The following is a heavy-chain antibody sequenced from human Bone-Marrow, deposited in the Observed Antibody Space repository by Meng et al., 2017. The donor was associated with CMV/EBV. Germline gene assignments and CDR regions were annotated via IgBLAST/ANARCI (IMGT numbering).Heavy chain of an antibody. CDR1: GGTFSSYT. J-gene: IGHJ4*02. CDR2: IIPIFGTA. CDR3: ASSITGIPNDY. Sequence: SVKVSCKASGGTFSSYTISWVRQAPGQGLEWMGGIIPIFGTANYAQKFQGRVTITTDESTSTAYMELSSLRSEDTAVYYCASSITGIPNDYWGQGTLVTVSS. D-gene: IGHD1-20*01. V-gene: IGHV1-69*05.